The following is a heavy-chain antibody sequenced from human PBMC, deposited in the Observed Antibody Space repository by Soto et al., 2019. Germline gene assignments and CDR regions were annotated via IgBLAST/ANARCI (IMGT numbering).Heavy chain of an antibody. CDR3: AGDPDSHYNDSHASSYP. Sequence: SVKVSCKASGGTFSTSTITWVRQAPGQGLEWMGRIIPIIGIINYAQKFQGRVTISADKFTGTAYMELTGLRSDDTAVYYCAGDPDSHYNDSHASSYPWGQGTLVTVSS. J-gene: IGHJ5*02. V-gene: IGHV1-69*04. D-gene: IGHD4-4*01. CDR2: IIPIIGII. CDR1: GGTFSTST.